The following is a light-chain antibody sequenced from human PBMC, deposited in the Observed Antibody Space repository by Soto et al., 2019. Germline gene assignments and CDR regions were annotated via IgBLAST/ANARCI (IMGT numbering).Light chain of an antibody. Sequence: DIQMTQSPSTLSASVGDRGAITCRASQTISRYLAWYQQKPGKAPKLLIHTTSTLGSGVPSRFSGSESGTDFTLTISNLQPDDVATYYRQHYYSYATFGQGTKVEIK. J-gene: IGKJ1*01. CDR3: QHYYSYAT. CDR2: TTS. V-gene: IGKV1-5*03. CDR1: QTISRY.